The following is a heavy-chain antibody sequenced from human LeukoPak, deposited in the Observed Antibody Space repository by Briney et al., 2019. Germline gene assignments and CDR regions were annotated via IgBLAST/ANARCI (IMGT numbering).Heavy chain of an antibody. V-gene: IGHV1-69*05. CDR1: GYTFASYS. Sequence: SVKVSCKASGYTFASYSIHWVRQAPGQGLEWMGGIIPIFGTANYAQKFQGRVTITTDESTSTAYMELSSLRSEDTAVYYCARGGYYYDSSGSGAFDIWGQGTMVTVSS. J-gene: IGHJ3*02. CDR3: ARGGYYYDSSGSGAFDI. D-gene: IGHD3-22*01. CDR2: IIPIFGTA.